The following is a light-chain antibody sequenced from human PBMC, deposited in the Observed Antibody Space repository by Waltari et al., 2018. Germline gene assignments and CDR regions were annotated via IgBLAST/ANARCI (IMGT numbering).Light chain of an antibody. CDR3: QQYKSPPWT. CDR2: KAS. CDR1: QSIRCW. V-gene: IGKV1-5*03. Sequence: DIQMTQSPSTLSAPAGDRVTITCRASQSIRCWLAWYQQKPGKAPKLLISKASTLESGVPSRFSGSGSGTEFTLTISSLQPDDFATYHCQQYKSPPWTFGQGTKVEIK. J-gene: IGKJ1*01.